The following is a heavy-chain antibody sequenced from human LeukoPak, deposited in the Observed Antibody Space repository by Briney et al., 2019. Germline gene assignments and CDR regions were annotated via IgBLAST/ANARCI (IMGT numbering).Heavy chain of an antibody. V-gene: IGHV1-46*01. CDR1: GYTFTSYY. CDR2: INPSGGST. CDR3: ARDRPDSSGWYGGFDY. J-gene: IGHJ4*02. D-gene: IGHD6-19*01. Sequence: ASVKVSCKASGYTFTSYYTHWVRQAPGQGLEWMGIINPSGGSTSYAQKFQGRVTMTRDTSTSTVYMELSSLRSEDTAVYYCARDRPDSSGWYGGFDYWGQGTLVTVSS.